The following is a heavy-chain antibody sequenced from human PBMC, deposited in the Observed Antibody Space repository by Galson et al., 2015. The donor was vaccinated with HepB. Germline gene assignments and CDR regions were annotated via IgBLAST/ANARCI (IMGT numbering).Heavy chain of an antibody. V-gene: IGHV3-30*04. CDR1: GFTFSSYA. Sequence: SLRLSCAASGFTFSSYAMHWVRQAPGKGLEWVAVISCDGSNKYYADSVKGRFTISRDNSKNTLYLQMNSLRAEDTAVYYCARDLEGPGSGSYYRRGVYYYYGMDVWGQGTTVTVSS. D-gene: IGHD3-10*01. CDR2: ISCDGSNK. J-gene: IGHJ6*02. CDR3: ARDLEGPGSGSYYRRGVYYYYGMDV.